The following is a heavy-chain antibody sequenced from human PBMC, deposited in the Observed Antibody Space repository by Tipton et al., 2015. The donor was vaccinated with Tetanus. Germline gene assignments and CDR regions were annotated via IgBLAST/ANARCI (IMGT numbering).Heavy chain of an antibody. CDR1: GDSISSNY. CDR3: ARDRGFTTYNYFDP. D-gene: IGHD3-22*01. CDR2: IYINGRN. V-gene: IGHV4-4*07. J-gene: IGHJ5*02. Sequence: GLVKPSETLSLTCTVSGDSISSNYWSWIRQPAGKGPEWIGRIYINGRNNYNPSLKSRVTMSIDTSKNQFSLNLRSVTAADTAVYHCARDRGFTTYNYFDPWGQGTLVTVSS.